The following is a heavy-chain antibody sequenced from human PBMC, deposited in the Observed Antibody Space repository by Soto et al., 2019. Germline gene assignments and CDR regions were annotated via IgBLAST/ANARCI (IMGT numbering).Heavy chain of an antibody. Sequence: PSETLSLTCAVSGGSISSGGYSWSWIRQPPGKGLEWIGYIYHSGSTYYNPSLKSRVTISVDRSKNQFSLKLSSVTAADTAVYYCARTTMVRGVAYYYYYGMDVWGQGTTVTVSS. CDR2: IYHSGST. V-gene: IGHV4-30-2*01. J-gene: IGHJ6*02. CDR1: GGSISSGGYS. CDR3: ARTTMVRGVAYYYYYGMDV. D-gene: IGHD3-10*01.